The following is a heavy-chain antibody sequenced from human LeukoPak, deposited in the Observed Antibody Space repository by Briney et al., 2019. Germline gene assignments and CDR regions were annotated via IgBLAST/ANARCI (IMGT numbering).Heavy chain of an antibody. CDR1: GGSISSYY. Sequence: SETLSLTCTVSGGSISSYYWSWIRQPPGKGLEWIGYIYYRGSTNYNPSLKSRVTISVDTSKNQFSLKLSSVTAADTAVYYCARLDTAMVIRFDYWGQGTLVTVSS. J-gene: IGHJ4*02. CDR3: ARLDTAMVIRFDY. V-gene: IGHV4-59*08. CDR2: IYYRGST. D-gene: IGHD5-18*01.